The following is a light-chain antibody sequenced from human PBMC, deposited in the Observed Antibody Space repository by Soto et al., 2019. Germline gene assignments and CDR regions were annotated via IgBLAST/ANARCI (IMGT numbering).Light chain of an antibody. Sequence: QAVVTQPPSASGTPGQKVTISCSGSSSNIGSNYVYWYQQLPGTAPKLLIYRNNQRPSGVPDRFSGSKSGTSASLAISGLRSEDEADYYCAAWDDSPNYVFGTGTKLTVL. J-gene: IGLJ1*01. CDR2: RNN. V-gene: IGLV1-47*01. CDR1: SSNIGSNY. CDR3: AAWDDSPNYV.